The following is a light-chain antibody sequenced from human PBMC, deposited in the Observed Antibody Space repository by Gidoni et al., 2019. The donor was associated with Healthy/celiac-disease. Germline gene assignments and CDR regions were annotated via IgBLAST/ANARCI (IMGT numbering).Light chain of an antibody. CDR2: AAS. Sequence: DIQLTQSPSFLSASVGDRVTITCRARQGISSYLAWYQQQPGKAPKLLIYAASTLQSGVPSRFSGSGSGTEFTLTISSLQPEDFATYYCQQLNSYPWTFGQGTKVEIK. CDR3: QQLNSYPWT. V-gene: IGKV1-9*01. J-gene: IGKJ1*01. CDR1: QGISSY.